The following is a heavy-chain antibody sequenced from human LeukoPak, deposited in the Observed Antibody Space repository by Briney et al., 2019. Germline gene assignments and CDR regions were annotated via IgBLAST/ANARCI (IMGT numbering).Heavy chain of an antibody. J-gene: IGHJ3*02. Sequence: PGGSLRLSYAASGFTFSSYAMSWVRQAPGKGLEWVSAISGSGGSTYYADSVKGRFTISRDNSKNTLYLQMNSLRAEDTAVYYCAKDLHYYGSGSYHDAFDIWGQGTMVTVSS. D-gene: IGHD3-10*01. V-gene: IGHV3-23*01. CDR1: GFTFSSYA. CDR2: ISGSGGST. CDR3: AKDLHYYGSGSYHDAFDI.